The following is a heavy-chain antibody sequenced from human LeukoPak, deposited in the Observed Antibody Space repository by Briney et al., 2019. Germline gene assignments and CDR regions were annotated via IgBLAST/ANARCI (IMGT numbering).Heavy chain of an antibody. CDR2: IWYDGSNK. J-gene: IGHJ4*02. CDR1: GFTLSSYG. D-gene: IGHD4-17*01. CDR3: AKSKPGDYGLFDY. V-gene: IGHV3-33*06. Sequence: PGGSLRLSCAASGFTLSSYGMHWVRQAPGKGLEWVAVIWYDGSNKYYADSVKGRFTISRDNSKNTLYLQLSSLRAEDTAVYYCAKSKPGDYGLFDYWGQGTLVTVSS.